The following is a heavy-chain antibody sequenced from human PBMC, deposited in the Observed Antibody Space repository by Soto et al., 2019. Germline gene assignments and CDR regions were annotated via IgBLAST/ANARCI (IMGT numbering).Heavy chain of an antibody. Sequence: QVQLVQSGAEVKKPGSSVKVSCKASRGTFGNYAISWVRQAPGQGLVWLGGIMPVFGTVYYAQKFQGRVTISADKLTNRAYMELSSLRSEDTAIYYCARVSVPGIYGEDVLGQGTTVTVSS. D-gene: IGHD2-2*01. J-gene: IGHJ6*02. CDR2: IMPVFGTV. CDR1: RGTFGNYA. V-gene: IGHV1-69*06. CDR3: ARVSVPGIYGEDV.